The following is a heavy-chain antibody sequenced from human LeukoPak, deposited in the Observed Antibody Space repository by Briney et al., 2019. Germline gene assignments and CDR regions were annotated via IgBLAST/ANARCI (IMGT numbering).Heavy chain of an antibody. CDR3: ARDRHCSGGRCYSSWFDP. Sequence: ASVKVSCKASVYTFTNYYMHWVRQAPGQGLEWMGIINPTDGSTNYAQMFQGRVTMTRDTSTSTVYMELSSLRSEDTAVYYCARDRHCSGGRCYSSWFDPWGQGTLVTVSS. D-gene: IGHD2-15*01. V-gene: IGHV1-46*01. CDR2: INPTDGST. CDR1: VYTFTNYY. J-gene: IGHJ5*02.